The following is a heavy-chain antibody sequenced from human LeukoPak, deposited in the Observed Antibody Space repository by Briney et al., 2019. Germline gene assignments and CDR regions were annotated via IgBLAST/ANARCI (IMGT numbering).Heavy chain of an antibody. Sequence: VASVKVSCKASGYTFTGYYMHWVRQAPGQGLEWMGWINPNSGDTNYAQKFQGRVTMARDTSISTAYMDLSRLTSDDTAVYYCARDRSQGRDFDYWGQGTLVTVSS. CDR2: INPNSGDT. V-gene: IGHV1-2*02. CDR3: ARDRSQGRDFDY. CDR1: GYTFTGYY. D-gene: IGHD3-10*01. J-gene: IGHJ4*02.